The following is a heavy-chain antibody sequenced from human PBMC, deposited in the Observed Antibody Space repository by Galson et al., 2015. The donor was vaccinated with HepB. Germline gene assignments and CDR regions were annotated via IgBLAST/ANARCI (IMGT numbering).Heavy chain of an antibody. Sequence: SVKVSCKASGGTFSSYAISWVRQTPGQGLEWMGGIIPIFGTANYAQKFQGRVTITADESTSTAYMELSSLRSEDTAVYYCARGGSGVVGASLAEYFQHWGQGTLVTVSS. CDR1: GGTFSSYA. CDR3: ARGGSGVVGASLAEYFQH. V-gene: IGHV1-69*13. J-gene: IGHJ1*01. D-gene: IGHD1-26*01. CDR2: IIPIFGTA.